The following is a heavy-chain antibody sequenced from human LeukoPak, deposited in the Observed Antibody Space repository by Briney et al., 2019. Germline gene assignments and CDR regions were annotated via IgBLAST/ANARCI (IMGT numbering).Heavy chain of an antibody. J-gene: IGHJ4*02. Sequence: PSETLSLTCTVSGGSMSSYYWSWIRQPPGKGLEWIGYIYYSGSTNYNPSLKSRLTISVDTSKDQFSLKLSSVTAADTAVYYCARTHGDYELDFDYWGQGTLVTVSS. D-gene: IGHD4-17*01. CDR3: ARTHGDYELDFDY. CDR1: GGSMSSYY. V-gene: IGHV4-59*08. CDR2: IYYSGST.